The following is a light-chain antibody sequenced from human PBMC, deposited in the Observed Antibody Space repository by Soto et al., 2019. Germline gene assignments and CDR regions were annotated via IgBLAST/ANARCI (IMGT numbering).Light chain of an antibody. J-gene: IGKJ1*01. CDR2: DAS. CDR3: QQYHTYPRT. Sequence: DIQMTQSPSSLSASVGDRVTITCQASQDITNYLNWYQQKPGKAPKVLISDASNLATGVPSRFSGSGSGTEFTLSISSLQPDDFATYYCQQYHTYPRTFGQGTKVDIK. CDR1: QDITNY. V-gene: IGKV1-33*01.